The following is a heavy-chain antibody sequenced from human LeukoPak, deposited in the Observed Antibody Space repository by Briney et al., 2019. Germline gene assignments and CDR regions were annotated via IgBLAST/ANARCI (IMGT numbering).Heavy chain of an antibody. Sequence: ESGPTLVNPTQTLTLTCTFSGFSLSTSVVGVGWIRQPPGKALEWLALIYGNDDKRYSASLKSRLTITKDTSKNQVVLTMTNMDPVDTATYYCVHDVPGDYGFDYWGQGTLVTVYS. CDR3: VHDVPGDYGFDY. J-gene: IGHJ4*02. CDR2: IYGNDDK. CDR1: GFSLSTSVVG. V-gene: IGHV2-5*01. D-gene: IGHD4-17*01.